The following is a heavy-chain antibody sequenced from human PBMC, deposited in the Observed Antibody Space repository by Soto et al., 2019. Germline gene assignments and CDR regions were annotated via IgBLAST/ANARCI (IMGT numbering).Heavy chain of an antibody. CDR1: GGSISSYY. CDR3: ARDRSYDFWSGYLGYYYYYGMDV. D-gene: IGHD3-3*01. V-gene: IGHV4-59*01. CDR2: IYYSGST. J-gene: IGHJ6*02. Sequence: SETLSLTCTVSGGSISSYYWSWIRQPPGKGLEWIGYIYYSGSTNYNPSLKSRVTISVDTSKNQFSLKPSSVTAADTAVYYCARDRSYDFWSGYLGYYYYYGMDVWGQGATVTVSS.